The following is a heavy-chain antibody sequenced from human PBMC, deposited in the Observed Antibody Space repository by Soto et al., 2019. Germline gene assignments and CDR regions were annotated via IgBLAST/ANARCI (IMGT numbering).Heavy chain of an antibody. CDR2: IIPIFGTA. D-gene: IGHD3-22*01. CDR1: GGTFSSYA. J-gene: IGHJ4*02. CDR3: ARGSETITMIVVALDY. Sequence: GASVKVSCKASGGTFSSYAISWVRQAPGQGLEWMGGIIPIFGTANYAQKFQGRVTITADESTSTAYMELSSLRSEDTAVYYCARGSETITMIVVALDYWGQGTLVTVSS. V-gene: IGHV1-69*13.